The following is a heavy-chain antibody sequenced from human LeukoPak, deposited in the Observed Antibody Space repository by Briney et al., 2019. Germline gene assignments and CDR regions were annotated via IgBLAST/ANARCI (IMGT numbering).Heavy chain of an antibody. D-gene: IGHD2-15*01. CDR3: ARDYYCSGGSCLYFDH. CDR2: MYYDGASK. V-gene: IGHV3-33*01. J-gene: IGHJ4*02. CDR1: GFTFSSYG. Sequence: GGSLRLSCAASGFTFSSYGMHWVRQAPGKGLEWVAGMYYDGASKYYADSVKGRFTTSRDNSHNTLYLQMNSLRVEDTAVYYCARDYYCSGGSCLYFDHGGQGTLVTVP.